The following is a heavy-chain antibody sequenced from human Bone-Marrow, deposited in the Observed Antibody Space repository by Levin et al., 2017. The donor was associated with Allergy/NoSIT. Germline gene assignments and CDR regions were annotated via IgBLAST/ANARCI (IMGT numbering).Heavy chain of an antibody. CDR3: AGSDYGDIFDS. CDR1: GDSISSYY. D-gene: IGHD4-17*01. V-gene: IGHV4-59*01. J-gene: IGHJ4*01. Sequence: NASETLSLTCTVSGDSISSYYWTWIRQPPGKGLEWIGYIYYYGSKRINPSLKSRVSISLDSSNNQLSLNLTSVTAADTAVYFCAGSDYGDIFDSWGHGTLVTVSS. CDR2: IYYYGSK.